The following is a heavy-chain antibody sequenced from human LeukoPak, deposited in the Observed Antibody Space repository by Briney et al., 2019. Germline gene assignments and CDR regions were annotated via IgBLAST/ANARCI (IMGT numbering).Heavy chain of an antibody. Sequence: GGSLRLSCAASGFTFSIYAMSWVRQAPGKGLQWVSPITSSGDGTYYADSVKGRCTISRDNSENMLYLQMNSLRVEDTTVYFCAKDRPNYYGSNGHYYRRDGDYWGQGTLVTVSS. CDR2: ITSSGDGT. CDR1: GFTFSIYA. D-gene: IGHD3-22*01. J-gene: IGHJ4*02. V-gene: IGHV3-23*01. CDR3: AKDRPNYYGSNGHYYRRDGDY.